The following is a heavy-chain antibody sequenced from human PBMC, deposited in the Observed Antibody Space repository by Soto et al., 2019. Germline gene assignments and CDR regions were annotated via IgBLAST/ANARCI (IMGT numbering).Heavy chain of an antibody. CDR3: ARVVGYCSGGSCYYLDY. V-gene: IGHV4-30-4*01. Sequence: PSETLSLTCTVSGGSISSGDYYWSWIRQPPGKGLEWIGYIYYSGSTYYNPSLKSRVTISVDTSKNQFSLKLGSVTAADTAVYYCARVVGYCSGGSCYYLDYWGQGTLVTVSS. D-gene: IGHD2-15*01. CDR1: GGSISSGDYY. CDR2: IYYSGST. J-gene: IGHJ4*02.